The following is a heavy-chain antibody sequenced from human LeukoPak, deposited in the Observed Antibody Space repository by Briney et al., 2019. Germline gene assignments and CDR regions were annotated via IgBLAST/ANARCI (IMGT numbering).Heavy chain of an antibody. D-gene: IGHD3-22*01. CDR2: ISAYNGNT. J-gene: IGHJ1*01. Sequence: ASVKVSCKASRYTFTNYYLHWVRQAPGQGLEWMGWISAYNGNTNYAQKLQGRVTMTTDTSTSTAYMELRSLRSDDTAVYYCARDRGRTGLVVGPPSFQHWGQGTLVTVSS. CDR1: RYTFTNYY. CDR3: ARDRGRTGLVVGPPSFQH. V-gene: IGHV1-18*04.